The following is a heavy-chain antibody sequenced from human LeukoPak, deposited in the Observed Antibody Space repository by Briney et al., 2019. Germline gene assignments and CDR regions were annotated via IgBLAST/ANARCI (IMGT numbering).Heavy chain of an antibody. D-gene: IGHD5-18*01. CDR2: INHSGST. CDR1: GGSFSGYY. CDR3: ARVGYSYGYFDY. J-gene: IGHJ4*02. Sequence: SETLSLTCAVYGGSFSGYYWSWIRQPPGKGLEWIGEINHSGSTNYNPSLKSRVTISIDTSKNQFSLKLSSVTAADTAVYYCARVGYSYGYFDYWGQGTLVTVSS. V-gene: IGHV4-34*01.